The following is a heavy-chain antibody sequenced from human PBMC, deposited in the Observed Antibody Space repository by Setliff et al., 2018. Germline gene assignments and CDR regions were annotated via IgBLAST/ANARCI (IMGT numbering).Heavy chain of an antibody. Sequence: GESLKISCAASGFTFDDYGMSWVRQAPGKGLEWVSSISSSSSYIYYADSVQGRFTISRDNAKNSLYLQMNGLRAEDTAIYYCAGDPPGPHLVYTYWGQGALVTVSS. CDR3: AGDPPGPHLVYTY. J-gene: IGHJ4*02. V-gene: IGHV3-21*04. CDR1: GFTFDDYG. CDR2: ISSSSSYI. D-gene: IGHD3-16*01.